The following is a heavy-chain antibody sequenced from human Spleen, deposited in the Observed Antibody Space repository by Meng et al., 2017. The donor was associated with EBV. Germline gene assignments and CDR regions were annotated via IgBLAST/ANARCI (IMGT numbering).Heavy chain of an antibody. D-gene: IGHD2-8*02. Sequence: QVKLGQFGAEVKKPGSSVKVSGKASGGPLRNYAISWVRQAPGQGLQHSKYAQKFQGRVTITADESTTTAYMELSSLRSEDTAVYYCARLREGYCTGTGCPNWFDSWGQGTLVTVSS. CDR2: HS. J-gene: IGHJ5*01. V-gene: IGHV1-69*01. CDR3: ARLREGYCTGTGCPNWFDS. CDR1: GGPLRNYA.